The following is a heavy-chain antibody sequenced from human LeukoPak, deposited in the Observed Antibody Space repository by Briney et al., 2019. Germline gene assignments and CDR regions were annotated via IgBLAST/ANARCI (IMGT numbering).Heavy chain of an antibody. CDR1: GFTFSSYG. D-gene: IGHD3-9*01. V-gene: IGHV3-30*18. CDR3: AKDPQRKPKYYDILTGLED. CDR2: ISYEGSNK. J-gene: IGHJ4*02. Sequence: GRSLRLSCAASGFTFSSYGMHWVRQAPGKGLEGVAVISYEGSNKYYADSVKGRFTISRDNSKNTLYLQMNSLRAEDTAVYYCAKDPQRKPKYYDILTGLEDWGQGTLVTVSS.